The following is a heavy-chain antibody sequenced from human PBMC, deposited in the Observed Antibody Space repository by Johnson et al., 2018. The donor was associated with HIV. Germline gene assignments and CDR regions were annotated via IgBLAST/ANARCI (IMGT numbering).Heavy chain of an antibody. CDR2: ISFDGYNK. D-gene: IGHD1-26*01. Sequence: QMLLVESGGGVVRPGRSLRLSCAASGFTFSSYSVHWVRQAPGKGLEWVAVISFDGYNKYYADSVKGRFTISRDSSEKTLYLQMNSLRPEDTAVYYCARGLDRYLDLGWDDAFDIWGQGTRVTVSS. J-gene: IGHJ3*02. V-gene: IGHV3-30-3*01. CDR1: GFTFSSYS. CDR3: ARGLDRYLDLGWDDAFDI.